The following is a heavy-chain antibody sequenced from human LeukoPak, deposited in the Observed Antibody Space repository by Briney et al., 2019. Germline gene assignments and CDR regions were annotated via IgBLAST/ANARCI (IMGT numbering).Heavy chain of an antibody. CDR3: GRDALVGYFSYYYMDV. CDR2: ISNSGST. D-gene: IGHD2-15*01. CDR1: GGSISSHY. Sequence: AETLSLTCTVSGGSISSHYWTWIRQSPVKGLEWIGDISNSGSTSYNPSLKSRVTISIDKSKNQFSLKLSSVTAADTTVYYCGRDALVGYFSYYYMDVWGKGTTVTVSS. J-gene: IGHJ6*03. V-gene: IGHV4-59*11.